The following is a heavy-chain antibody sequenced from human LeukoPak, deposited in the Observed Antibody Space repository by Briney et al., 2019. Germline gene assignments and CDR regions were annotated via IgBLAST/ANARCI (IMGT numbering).Heavy chain of an antibody. J-gene: IGHJ5*02. CDR2: IYYSGST. CDR3: ARDRGDGYNRSHWFDP. V-gene: IGHV4-31*03. Sequence: SETLSLTCTVSGGSISSGGYYWRWLRQHPGKGLEWIGYIYYSGSTYYNPSLKSRFTISVDTSKNQFSLKLSSVTAADTAVYYCARDRGDGYNRSHWFDPWGQGTLVTVSS. CDR1: GGSISSGGYY. D-gene: IGHD5-24*01.